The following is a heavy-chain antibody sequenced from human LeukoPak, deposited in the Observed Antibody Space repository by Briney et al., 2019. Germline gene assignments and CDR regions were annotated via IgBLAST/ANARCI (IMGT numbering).Heavy chain of an antibody. Sequence: SETLSLTCAASGGSISSSNWWSWVRQPPGKGLEWIGEIYHSGSTNYNPSLKSRVTISVDKSKNQFSLKLSSVTAADTAVYYCARAISEYSSSADWFDPWGQGTLVTVSS. CDR1: GGSISSSNW. CDR3: ARAISEYSSSADWFDP. V-gene: IGHV4-4*02. CDR2: IYHSGST. D-gene: IGHD6-6*01. J-gene: IGHJ5*02.